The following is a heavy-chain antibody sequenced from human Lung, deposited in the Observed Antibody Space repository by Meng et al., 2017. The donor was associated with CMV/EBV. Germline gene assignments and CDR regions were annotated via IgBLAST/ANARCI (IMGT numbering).Heavy chain of an antibody. CDR1: GGTFSSYA. D-gene: IGHD1-14*01. V-gene: IGHV1-69*10. CDR3: ARSRPGSHYYYGMDV. J-gene: IGHJ6*02. CDR2: IIPILGIA. Sequence: SVXVSXXASGGTFSSYAISWVRQAPGQGLEWMGGIIPILGIANYAQKFQGRVTITADKSTSTAYMELSSLRSEDTAVYYCARSRPGSHYYYGMDVWGQGXTVTVSS.